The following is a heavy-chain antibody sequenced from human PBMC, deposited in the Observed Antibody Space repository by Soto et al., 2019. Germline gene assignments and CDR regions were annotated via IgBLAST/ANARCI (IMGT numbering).Heavy chain of an antibody. J-gene: IGHJ4*02. CDR3: GRGGGRYSYGSDY. CDR1: GGSISSHC. D-gene: IGHD5-18*01. V-gene: IGHV4-59*11. Sequence: SEILSPTCTVSGGSISSHCWSWIRQPPGKGLEWIGYIYYSGSTNHNPSLKSRVTISVDTSKNQFSRKLSSVTAADTAVYYCGRGGGRYSYGSDYWGKGTLVTVSS. CDR2: IYYSGST.